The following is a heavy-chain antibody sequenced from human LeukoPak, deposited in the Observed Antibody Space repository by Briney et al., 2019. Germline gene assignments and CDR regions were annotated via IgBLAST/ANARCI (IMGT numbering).Heavy chain of an antibody. CDR2: IYYSGST. D-gene: IGHD6-13*01. Sequence: PSETLSLTCTVSGGSISSYYWSWIRQPPGKGLEWIGYIYYSGSTNYNPSLKSRVTISVDTSKNQFSLKLSSVTAADTAVYYCATSAGTLSFDYWGQGTLVTVSS. CDR1: GGSISSYY. J-gene: IGHJ4*02. V-gene: IGHV4-59*01. CDR3: ATSAGTLSFDY.